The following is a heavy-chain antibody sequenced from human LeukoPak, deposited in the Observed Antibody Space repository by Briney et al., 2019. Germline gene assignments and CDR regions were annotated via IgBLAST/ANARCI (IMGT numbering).Heavy chain of an antibody. J-gene: IGHJ4*02. CDR3: AKDRNIVVVTALDY. Sequence: GGSLRLSCAASGLTFSNYAMSWVRQAPGKGLEWVSDISGFGGSTYYADSVKGRFTISRDNSKNTLYLQMNSLRAGDTAVYYCAKDRNIVVVTALDYWGQGTLVTVSS. CDR2: ISGFGGST. V-gene: IGHV3-23*01. D-gene: IGHD2-21*02. CDR1: GLTFSNYA.